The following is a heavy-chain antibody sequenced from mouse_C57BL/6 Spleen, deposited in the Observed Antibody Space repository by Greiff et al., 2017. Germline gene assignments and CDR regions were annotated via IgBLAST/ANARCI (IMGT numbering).Heavy chain of an antibody. CDR3: ARYDGNFFDY. CDR2: ISYDGSN. V-gene: IGHV3-6*01. Sequence: VQLKESGPGLVKPSQSLSLTCSVTGYSITSGYYWNWIRQFPGNKLEWMGYISYDGSNNYNPSLKNRISITRDTSKNQFFLKLNSVTTEDTATYYCARYDGNFFDYWGQGTTLTVSS. J-gene: IGHJ2*01. CDR1: GYSITSGYY. D-gene: IGHD2-3*01.